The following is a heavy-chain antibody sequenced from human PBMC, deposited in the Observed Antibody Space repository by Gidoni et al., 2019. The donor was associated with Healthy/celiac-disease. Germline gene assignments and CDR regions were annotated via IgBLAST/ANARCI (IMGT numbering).Heavy chain of an antibody. CDR1: GFSLSTSGVG. J-gene: IGHJ4*02. D-gene: IGHD3-3*01. Sequence: QITLKESGPTLVKPTQTLTLTCTFSGFSLSTSGVGVGWFRQPPGKALEWLALIYWDDDKRYSPSLKSRLTITKDTSKNQVVLTMTNMDPVDTATYYCAHRREKLYYDFWSGYYSDYFDYWGQGTLVTVSS. CDR2: IYWDDDK. CDR3: AHRREKLYYDFWSGYYSDYFDY. V-gene: IGHV2-5*02.